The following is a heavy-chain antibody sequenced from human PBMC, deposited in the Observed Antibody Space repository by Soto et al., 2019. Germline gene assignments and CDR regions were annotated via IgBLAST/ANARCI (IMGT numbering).Heavy chain of an antibody. Sequence: EVQLLESGGGLTQPGGSLRLACAASGFSFSSYAMSWVRQAPSQGLEWVSSITTRGGRTYYADSVRGRFTISRDNFANALYLEMNSLRAEDTAIYYCAKEYYYDPSCPYSDLYFDSWGQGTLVTVSS. J-gene: IGHJ4*02. CDR2: ITTRGGRT. V-gene: IGHV3-23*01. CDR1: GFSFSSYA. D-gene: IGHD3-22*01. CDR3: AKEYYYDPSCPYSDLYFDS.